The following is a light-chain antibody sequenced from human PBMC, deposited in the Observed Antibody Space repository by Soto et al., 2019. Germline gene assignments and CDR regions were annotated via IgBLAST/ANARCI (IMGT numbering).Light chain of an antibody. J-gene: IGKJ2*01. Sequence: DIQMTQSPSTLSASVGDRVTVTCRASQSIGTWLAWYQQKPGKAPKVLIYKASNLESGVPSRFSGSGSGTGFTLTISSLQPDDFATYYCQNYNGYFGQGTKLEIK. V-gene: IGKV1-5*03. CDR3: QNYNGY. CDR2: KAS. CDR1: QSIGTW.